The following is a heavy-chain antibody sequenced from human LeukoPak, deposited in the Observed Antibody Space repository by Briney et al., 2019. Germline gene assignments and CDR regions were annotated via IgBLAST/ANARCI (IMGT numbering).Heavy chain of an antibody. V-gene: IGHV1-2*02. CDR2: INPNSGGT. J-gene: IGHJ6*03. CDR1: GYTFTGYY. D-gene: IGHD1/OR15-1a*01. CDR3: ARHGEHEYYYYYYMDV. Sequence: ASVKVSCKASGYTFTGYYMHWVRQAPGQGLEWMGWINPNSGGTNYAQKFQGRVTMTRDTSISTAYTELSRLRSDDTAVYYCARHGEHEYYYYYYMDVWGKGTTVTVSS.